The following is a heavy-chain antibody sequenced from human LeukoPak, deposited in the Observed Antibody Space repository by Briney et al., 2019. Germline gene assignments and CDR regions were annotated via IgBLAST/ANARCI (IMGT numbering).Heavy chain of an antibody. Sequence: NPSETLSLTYTVYGGSISNDYWRWIRQPPGMGLEWIGYIYYSGGTNYNPPLKSRVTISVDTSKNQFSLKLSSVTASDTAVYYCARVSANWFDPWGQGTLVTVSS. CDR1: GGSISNDY. D-gene: IGHD3-3*02. V-gene: IGHV4-59*01. CDR3: ARVSANWFDP. J-gene: IGHJ5*02. CDR2: IYYSGGT.